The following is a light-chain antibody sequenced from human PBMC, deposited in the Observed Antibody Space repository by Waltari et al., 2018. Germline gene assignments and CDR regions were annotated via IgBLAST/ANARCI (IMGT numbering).Light chain of an antibody. V-gene: IGLV2-23*02. CDR2: EVS. J-gene: IGLJ2*01. CDR1: SSDVGSYNL. Sequence: QSALTQPASVSGSPGQSITTSCTGTSSDVGSYNLVSWYEQHPGKAPKFMIYEVSKRPSGVSNRFTGSKSGNTASLTISGLQAEDEADYYCCSYAGSSTFVVFGGGTKLTVL. CDR3: CSYAGSSTFVV.